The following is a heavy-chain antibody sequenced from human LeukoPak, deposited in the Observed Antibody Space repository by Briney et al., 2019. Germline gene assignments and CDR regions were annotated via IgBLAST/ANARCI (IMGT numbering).Heavy chain of an antibody. CDR3: ARANSRYSGSYYYYYMDV. CDR1: GYTFTGSY. V-gene: IGHV1-2*02. J-gene: IGHJ6*03. D-gene: IGHD1-26*01. CDR2: INPNSGGT. Sequence: GASVKVSCKASGYTFTGSYMHWVRQAPGQGLEWMGWINPNSGGTNYAQKFQGRVTMTRDTSISTAYMELSRLRSDDTAVYYCARANSRYSGSYYYYYMDVWGKGTTVTVSS.